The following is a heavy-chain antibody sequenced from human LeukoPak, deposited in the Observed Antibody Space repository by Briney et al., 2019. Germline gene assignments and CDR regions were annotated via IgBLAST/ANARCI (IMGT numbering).Heavy chain of an antibody. V-gene: IGHV3-23*01. D-gene: IGHD3-22*01. J-gene: IGHJ4*02. Sequence: GGSLRLSCAASGFTFSSYAMHWVRQAPGKGLEWVSAISGSGGSTYYADSVKGRFTISRDNSKNTLYLQMNSLRAEDTAVYYCAKDRTYYYDSSGYLFDYWGQGTLVTVSS. CDR2: ISGSGGST. CDR3: AKDRTYYYDSSGYLFDY. CDR1: GFTFSSYA.